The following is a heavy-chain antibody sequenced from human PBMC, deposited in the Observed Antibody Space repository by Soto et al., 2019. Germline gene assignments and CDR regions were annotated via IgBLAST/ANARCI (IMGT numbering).Heavy chain of an antibody. CDR3: ARDLSSDYGNAFDI. V-gene: IGHV4-31*03. J-gene: IGHJ3*02. Sequence: TSETLSLTCTVSGGSISSGGYYWSWIRQHPGKGLEWIGYIYYSGSTYYNPSLKRRVTISVDTSKNQFSLKLSSVTAADTAVYYCARDLSSDYGNAFDIWGQGTMVTVSS. CDR2: IYYSGST. CDR1: GGSISSGGYY. D-gene: IGHD4-17*01.